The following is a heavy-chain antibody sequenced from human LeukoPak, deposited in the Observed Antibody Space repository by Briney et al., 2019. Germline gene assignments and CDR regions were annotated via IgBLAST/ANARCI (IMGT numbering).Heavy chain of an antibody. CDR3: AGDYGEYYYGMDV. CDR2: IWYDGSNK. CDR1: GFTFSSYG. Sequence: GGSLRLSCAASGFTFSSYGMHWVCQAPGKGLEWVAVIWYDGSNKCYADSVKGRFTISRDNSKNTPYLQMNSLRAEDTAVYYCAGDYGEYYYGMDVWGQGTTVTVSS. D-gene: IGHD4-17*01. V-gene: IGHV3-33*01. J-gene: IGHJ6*02.